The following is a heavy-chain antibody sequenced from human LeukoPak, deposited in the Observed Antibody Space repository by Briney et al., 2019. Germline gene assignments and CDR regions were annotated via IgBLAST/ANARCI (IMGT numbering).Heavy chain of an antibody. CDR2: IYSGGST. CDR1: GFTFSSYW. J-gene: IGHJ4*02. V-gene: IGHV3-53*01. Sequence: GGSLRLSCAASGFTFSSYWMSWVRQAPGKGLEWVSVIYSGGSTYYADSVKGRFTISRDNSKNTLYLQMNSLRAEDTAVYYCARDHPQRVGYSYGAFDYWGQGTLVTVSS. CDR3: ARDHPQRVGYSYGAFDY. D-gene: IGHD5-18*01.